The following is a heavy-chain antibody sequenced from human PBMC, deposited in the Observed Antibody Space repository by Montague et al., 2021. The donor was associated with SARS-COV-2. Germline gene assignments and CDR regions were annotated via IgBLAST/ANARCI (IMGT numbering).Heavy chain of an antibody. J-gene: IGHJ4*02. Sequence: SLRLSCAASGFTFSDYAMNWVRQAPGKGLEWVSGINYRGTYYADSVRGRFTISRDNSKNTLYLQMHSLRAEDTAVYYCTRGLYAAYHWGQGTLVTVSS. CDR1: GFTFSDYA. D-gene: IGHD2/OR15-2a*01. CDR3: TRGLYAAYH. V-gene: IGHV3-23*01. CDR2: INYRGT.